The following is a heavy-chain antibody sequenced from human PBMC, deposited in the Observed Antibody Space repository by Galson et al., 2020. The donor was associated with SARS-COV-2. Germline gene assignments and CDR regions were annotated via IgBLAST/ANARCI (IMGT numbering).Heavy chain of an antibody. CDR1: GGSISSSNYY. Sequence: ASETLSLTCTASGGSISSSNYYWGWIRQPPGKGLEWIGNIYYSGSTYYNPSLKSRVTISVDTSKNQFSLKLSSVTAADTAVYYCAREYYYDSGGYYNYFDYWGQGTLVTVSS. CDR3: AREYYYDSGGYYNYFDY. V-gene: IGHV4-39*07. CDR2: IYYSGST. J-gene: IGHJ4*02. D-gene: IGHD3-22*01.